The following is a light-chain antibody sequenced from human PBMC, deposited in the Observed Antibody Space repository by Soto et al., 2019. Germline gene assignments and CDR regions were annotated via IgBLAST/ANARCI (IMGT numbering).Light chain of an antibody. Sequence: EIVLTQSPATLSLSPGERATLSCGASQSVSSSYLAWYQQIPGLAPRLLIYDASSRATGIPDRFSGSGSGTDFSLTISRLEPEDFAVYYCQQYGNSPLTFGGGTKVEIK. V-gene: IGKV3D-20*01. CDR2: DAS. CDR3: QQYGNSPLT. CDR1: QSVSSSY. J-gene: IGKJ4*01.